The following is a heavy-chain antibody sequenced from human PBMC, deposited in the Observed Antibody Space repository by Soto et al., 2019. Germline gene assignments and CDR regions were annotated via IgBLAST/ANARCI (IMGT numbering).Heavy chain of an antibody. CDR2: INHSGST. Sequence: PSETLSLTCAVYGGPFSGYYWSLIRQPPGKGMEGIGEINHSGSTNYNPSLKSRVTISVDTSKNQFSLKLSSVTAADTAVYYCARVRSFVVVPAQALRWFDPWGQGPLVTVSS. CDR3: ARVRSFVVVPAQALRWFDP. J-gene: IGHJ5*02. CDR1: GGPFSGYY. D-gene: IGHD2-2*01. V-gene: IGHV4-34*01.